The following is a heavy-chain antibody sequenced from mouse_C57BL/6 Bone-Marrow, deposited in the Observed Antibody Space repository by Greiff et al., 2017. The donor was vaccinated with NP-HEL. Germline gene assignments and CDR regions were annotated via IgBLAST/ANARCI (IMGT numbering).Heavy chain of an antibody. V-gene: IGHV7-1*01. CDR3: ARDASGYYYAMDY. CDR1: GFTFSDFY. CDR2: SRNKANDYTT. J-gene: IGHJ4*01. D-gene: IGHD3-1*01. Sequence: EVKLMESGGGLVQSGRSLRLSCATSGFTFSDFYMEWVRQAPGKGLEWIAASRNKANDYTTEYSASVKGRFIVSRDTSQSILYLQMNALRAEDTAIYYCARDASGYYYAMDYWGQGTSVTVSS.